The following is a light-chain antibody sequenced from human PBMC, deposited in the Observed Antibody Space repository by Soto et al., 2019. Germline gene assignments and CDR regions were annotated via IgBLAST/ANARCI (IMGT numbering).Light chain of an antibody. V-gene: IGKV1-27*01. CDR3: QKYNSAQWT. CDR2: GAS. CDR1: QDIKNY. Sequence: ASVGDRVTITCRASQDIKNYLAWYQQKPGKVPKLLIYGASTLQTGVPSRFSGSGSGTDFALTISSLQPEDVATYYCQKYNSAQWTFGQGTKWIS. J-gene: IGKJ1*01.